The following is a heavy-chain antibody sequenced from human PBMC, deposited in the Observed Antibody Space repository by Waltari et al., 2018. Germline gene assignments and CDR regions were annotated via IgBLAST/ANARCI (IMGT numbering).Heavy chain of an antibody. CDR3: GRRTGRRCTFEY. CDR2: MNANRGKS. Sequence: VQLVQSGAEVKKPGATVKISCKVSGYTFTDYYMPWVQQAPGKGLEWMGWMNANRGKSEYEQKCQGVRTITRNNTVSTAYMQLSSVRSEDTGGNYCGRRTGRRCTFEYRCQGPLVTGS. CDR1: GYTFTDYY. D-gene: IGHD1-1*01. J-gene: IGHJ4*02. V-gene: IGHV1-8*03.